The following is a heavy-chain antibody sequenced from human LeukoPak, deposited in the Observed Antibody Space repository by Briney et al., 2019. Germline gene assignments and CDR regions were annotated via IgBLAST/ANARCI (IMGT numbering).Heavy chain of an antibody. J-gene: IGHJ5*02. CDR3: ARGRGEGRGISMVRGVRAPSYNWFDP. V-gene: IGHV4-39*07. Sequence: PSGTLSLTCTVSGGSISSSSYYWGWIRQPPGKGLEWIGSIYYSGSTYYNPSLKSRVTISVDTSKNQFSLKLSPVTAADTAVYYCARGRGEGRGISMVRGVRAPSYNWFDPWGHGTLVTVSS. CDR1: GGSISSSSYY. D-gene: IGHD3-10*01. CDR2: IYYSGST.